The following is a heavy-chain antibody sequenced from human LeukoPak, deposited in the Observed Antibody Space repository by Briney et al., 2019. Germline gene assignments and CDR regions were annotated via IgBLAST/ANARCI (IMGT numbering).Heavy chain of an antibody. Sequence: QAGGSLRLSCAASGFTFSSYAMSWVRQAPGKGLEWVSATSGSGGSTYYADSVKGRFTISRDNSKNTLYLQMNSLRAEDTAVYYCAKSKLVGATPFDYWGQGTLVTVSS. CDR2: TSGSGGST. D-gene: IGHD1-26*01. J-gene: IGHJ4*02. CDR1: GFTFSSYA. V-gene: IGHV3-23*01. CDR3: AKSKLVGATPFDY.